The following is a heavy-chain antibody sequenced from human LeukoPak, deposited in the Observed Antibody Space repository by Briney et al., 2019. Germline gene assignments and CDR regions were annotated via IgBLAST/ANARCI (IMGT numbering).Heavy chain of an antibody. D-gene: IGHD4-17*01. J-gene: IGHJ4*02. Sequence: GGSLRLSCAASGFTFSSYSMNWVRQAPGKGLEWVSYISSSSSTIYYADPVKGRFTISRDNAKNSLYLQMNSLRDEDTAVYYCARDPNDYGDYASLDYWGQGTLVTVSS. CDR2: ISSSSSTI. V-gene: IGHV3-48*02. CDR1: GFTFSSYS. CDR3: ARDPNDYGDYASLDY.